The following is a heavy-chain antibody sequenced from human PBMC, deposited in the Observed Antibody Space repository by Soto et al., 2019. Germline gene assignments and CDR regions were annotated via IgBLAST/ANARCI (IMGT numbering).Heavy chain of an antibody. Sequence: SETLSLTWAVYGGSFSGYYWSWIRQPPGKGLEWIGEINHSGSTNYNPSLKSRVTISVDTSKNQFSLKMSSVTAADTAIYYCARMTSQLLSSTYYYYGMDVWGQGTTVTVSS. J-gene: IGHJ6*02. CDR2: INHSGST. CDR1: GGSFSGYY. CDR3: ARMTSQLLSSTYYYYGMDV. D-gene: IGHD2-2*01. V-gene: IGHV4-34*01.